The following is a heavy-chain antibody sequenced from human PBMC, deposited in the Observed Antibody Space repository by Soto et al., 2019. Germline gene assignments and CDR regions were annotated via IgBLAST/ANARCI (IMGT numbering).Heavy chain of an antibody. J-gene: IGHJ4*02. Sequence: QLQESGPGLVKPSETLSLTCKVSGDSVTTGSYYWTWIRQPPGKGLEWIGYIYYSGSTNYNHSLESGATISADKSVSHFSLNLTSVTADDTAVYYCARRDYAIDSWGRGTLVTVSS. D-gene: IGHD4-17*01. V-gene: IGHV4-61*03. CDR2: IYYSGST. CDR1: GDSVTTGSYY. CDR3: ARRDYAIDS.